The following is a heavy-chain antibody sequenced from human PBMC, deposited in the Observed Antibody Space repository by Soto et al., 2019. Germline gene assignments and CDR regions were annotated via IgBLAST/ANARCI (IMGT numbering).Heavy chain of an antibody. J-gene: IGHJ6*02. CDR3: ARGFGDFDGNFYYYGMDV. V-gene: IGHV4-31*03. Sequence: PSETLALTCTVSGVSLNSGNYYWSWIRQHPGKGLEWIGYVYYSANTFYNLSLRTRVTLSSDTSKNQFSLQLTSVTAADTAVYYCARGFGDFDGNFYYYGMDVWGQGTTVTVSS. CDR1: GVSLNSGNYY. CDR2: VYYSANT. D-gene: IGHD4-17*01.